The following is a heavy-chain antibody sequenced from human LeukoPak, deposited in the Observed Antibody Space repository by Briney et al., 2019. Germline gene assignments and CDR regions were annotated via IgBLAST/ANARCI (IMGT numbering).Heavy chain of an antibody. CDR2: IYSGST. CDR1: GGSVSSCSYF. V-gene: IGHV4-61*01. CDR3: ARDRSYGYFDY. J-gene: IGHJ4*02. Sequence: ASETLSLTCTVSGGSVSSCSYFWSWIRQPPGKGLEWIGFIYSGSTNYNPSLKSRVTISLDTSKNQFSLKLNSVTAADTAVYYCARDRSYGYFDYWGQGTLVTVSS. D-gene: IGHD5-18*01.